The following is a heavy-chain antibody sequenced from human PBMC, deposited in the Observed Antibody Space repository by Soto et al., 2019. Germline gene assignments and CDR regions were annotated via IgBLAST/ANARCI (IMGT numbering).Heavy chain of an antibody. CDR1: GYIFTRYN. D-gene: IGHD3-22*01. CDR3: ARGSTMIRNGMDV. V-gene: IGHV1-3*01. Sequence: ASVKVSCKTPGYIFTRYNIHWVRQAPGQRLEWMAWINVGNGNTRYSQKFQGRLTLTRDTPGNTAYLELNSLISEDTAVYYCARGSTMIRNGMDVWGQGTTVTVSS. J-gene: IGHJ6*02. CDR2: INVGNGNT.